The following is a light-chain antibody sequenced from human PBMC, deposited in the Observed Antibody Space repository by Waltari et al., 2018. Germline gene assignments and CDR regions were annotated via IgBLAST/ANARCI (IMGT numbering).Light chain of an antibody. CDR1: QSVLYSATNKNY. CDR3: QQYYSTPPLT. V-gene: IGKV4-1*01. J-gene: IGKJ4*01. Sequence: DIVMTQSPDYLAVSLGERATIHCKSSQSVLYSATNKNYLDWYQQKPGQPPKLRIYWASTRESGVPYRCSGRGSGTDFALTSSSLQAEDVAVYYCQQYYSTPPLTFGGGTKVEIK. CDR2: WAS.